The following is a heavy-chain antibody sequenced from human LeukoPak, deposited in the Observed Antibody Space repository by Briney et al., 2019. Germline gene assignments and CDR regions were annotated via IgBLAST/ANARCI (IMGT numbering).Heavy chain of an antibody. V-gene: IGHV1-8*03. CDR2: MNPNSGNT. CDR3: ALDGSSGAYFDY. CDR1: GYTFTSYD. Sequence: ASVKVSCKASGYTFTSYDINWVRQATGQGLEWMGWMNPNSGNTGYAQKFQGRVTITRNTSISTAYMELSSLRSEDTAVYYCALDGSSGAYFDYWGQGTLVTVSS. D-gene: IGHD6-6*01. J-gene: IGHJ4*02.